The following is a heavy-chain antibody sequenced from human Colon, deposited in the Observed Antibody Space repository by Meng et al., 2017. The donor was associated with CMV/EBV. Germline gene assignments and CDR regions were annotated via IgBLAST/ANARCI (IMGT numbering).Heavy chain of an antibody. CDR3: VRYANSQYGMDV. CDR2: IKEDGTGQ. Sequence: GGSLRLSCAASGLTFNTYAMSWVRQAPGKGLQWVANIKEDGTGQWYVDSVKGRFTISRDDAKKSVYLQMNSLRAEDTAVYYCVRYANSQYGMDVWGQGTTVTVSS. D-gene: IGHD2-21*01. CDR1: GLTFNTYA. V-gene: IGHV3-7*01. J-gene: IGHJ6*02.